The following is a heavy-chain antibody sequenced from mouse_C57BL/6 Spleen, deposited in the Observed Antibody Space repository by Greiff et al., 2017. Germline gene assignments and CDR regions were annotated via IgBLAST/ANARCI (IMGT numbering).Heavy chain of an antibody. CDR2: IYPRSGNT. CDR1: GYTFTSYG. D-gene: IGHD2-5*01. CDR3: AREGYYSNYGY. V-gene: IGHV1-81*01. J-gene: IGHJ2*01. Sequence: QVQLKESGAELARPGASVKLSCKASGYTFTSYGISWVKQRTGQGLEWIGEIYPRSGNTYYNEKFKGKATLTADKSSSTAYMELRSLTSEDSAVYFCAREGYYSNYGYWGQGTTLTVSS.